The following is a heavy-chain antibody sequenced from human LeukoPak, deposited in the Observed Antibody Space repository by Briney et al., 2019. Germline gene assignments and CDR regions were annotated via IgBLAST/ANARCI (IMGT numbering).Heavy chain of an antibody. V-gene: IGHV4-39*07. CDR2: IYYSGST. J-gene: IGHJ4*02. CDR1: GGSISSSSYY. D-gene: IGHD6-19*01. Sequence: SETLSLTCTVSGGSISSSSYYWGWIRQPPGKGLEWIGSIYYSGSTYYSPSLKSRVTISVDTSKNQFSLRLSSVTAADTAVYYCASGGWYGYYFDYWGQGTLVSVSS. CDR3: ASGGWYGYYFDY.